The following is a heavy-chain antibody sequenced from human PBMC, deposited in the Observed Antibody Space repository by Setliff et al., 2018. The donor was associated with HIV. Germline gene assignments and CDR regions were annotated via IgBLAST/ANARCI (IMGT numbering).Heavy chain of an antibody. Sequence: ASVKVSCKTSGYMFNIYYMHWVRQVPGQGLEWMGWSNPNTGGTKYAQKFQGRVTMTMDTSTTTAYMELSGLKSDDTAVYYCAREHVVCSGGTCRSDDPYYYYYMNVWGQGTTVTVSS. J-gene: IGHJ6*03. CDR3: AREHVVCSGGTCRSDDPYYYYYMNV. CDR2: SNPNTGGT. V-gene: IGHV1-2*02. D-gene: IGHD2-15*01. CDR1: GYMFNIYY.